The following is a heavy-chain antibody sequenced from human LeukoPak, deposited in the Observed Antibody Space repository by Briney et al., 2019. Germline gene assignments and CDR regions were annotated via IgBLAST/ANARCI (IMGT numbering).Heavy chain of an antibody. V-gene: IGHV4-61*02. J-gene: IGHJ5*02. CDR2: IYTSGST. D-gene: IGHD6-13*01. CDR1: GGSISSGSYY. CDR3: ARDVGTQLVLSGSGWFDP. Sequence: PSETLSLTCTVSGGSISSGSYYWSWIRQPAGKGLEWIGRIYTSGSTNYNPSLKSRVTISVDTSKNQFSLKLSSVTAADTAVYYCARDVGTQLVLSGSGWFDPWGQGTLVTVSS.